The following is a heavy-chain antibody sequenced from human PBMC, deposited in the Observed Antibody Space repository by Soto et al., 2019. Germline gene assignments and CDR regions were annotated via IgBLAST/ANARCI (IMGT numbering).Heavy chain of an antibody. CDR2: IIGSGGTP. V-gene: IGHV3-23*01. J-gene: IGHJ6*01. Sequence: EVQLLESGGGLVQPGGSLRLSCAASGFTFDIYAMSWVRQAPGKGLEWVSTIIGSGGTPYYADSVKGRFTISRDNSKNTLYVQMTSLRADDTAEYYCAKHSGYEHYYDMDGWGQGTTVTVSS. CDR3: AKHSGYEHYYDMDG. CDR1: GFTFDIYA. D-gene: IGHD5-12*01.